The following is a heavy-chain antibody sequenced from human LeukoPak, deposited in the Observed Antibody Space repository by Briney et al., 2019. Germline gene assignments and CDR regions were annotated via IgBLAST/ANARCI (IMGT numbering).Heavy chain of an antibody. V-gene: IGHV3-30*19. J-gene: IGHJ4*02. CDR3: ARDKYSSSSGVDY. CDR2: ISYDGNNK. D-gene: IGHD6-6*01. CDR1: GFTFNIYG. Sequence: GGSLRLSCAASGFTFNIYGMHWVRQAPGKGLEWVAVISYDGNNKYYADSVKGRFTISRDNSKNTLYLQMNSLRGEDTAVYYCARDKYSSSSGVDYWGQGTLVTVSS.